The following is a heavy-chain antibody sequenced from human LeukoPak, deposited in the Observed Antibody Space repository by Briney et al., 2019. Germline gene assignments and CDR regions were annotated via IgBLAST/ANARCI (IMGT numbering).Heavy chain of an antibody. CDR1: GFTFSTYG. J-gene: IGHJ4*02. D-gene: IGHD6-13*01. Sequence: GGSLRLSCATSGFTFSTYGMHWVRQAPGKGLEWVAFIRFDGSNVGSNVYYADSVKGRFTVSRDNAKNSLYLQMNSLRAEDTAIYYCARVSIILAAGTVDYWGQGTLVTVSS. CDR3: ARVSIILAAGTVDY. V-gene: IGHV3-30*02. CDR2: IRFDGSNVGSNV.